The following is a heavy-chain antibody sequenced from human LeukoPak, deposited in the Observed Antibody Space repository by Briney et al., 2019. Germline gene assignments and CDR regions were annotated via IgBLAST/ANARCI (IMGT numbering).Heavy chain of an antibody. V-gene: IGHV3-74*01. J-gene: IGHJ4*02. D-gene: IGHD5-18*01. CDR2: INGDGSST. CDR1: GFTFSSDW. Sequence: GGSLRLSCAASGFTFSSDWMHWVRQAPGKGLVCVSYINGDGSSTNYADSVRGRFTISRDNAKKTLYLQMNSLRDEDTAVYYCAKDRDSYGYDYWGQGTLVTVSS. CDR3: AKDRDSYGYDY.